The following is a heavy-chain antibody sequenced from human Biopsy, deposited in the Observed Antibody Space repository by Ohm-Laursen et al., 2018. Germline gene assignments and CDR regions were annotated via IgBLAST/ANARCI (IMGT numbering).Heavy chain of an antibody. D-gene: IGHD3-3*01. CDR1: GYTFTAYG. CDR3: ARDPGYDFWSGSDPFDI. CDR2: NSTYNDDT. V-gene: IGHV1-18*04. J-gene: IGHJ3*02. Sequence: ASVKVSCKSSGYTFTAYGISWVRQAPGQGLEWMGWNSTYNDDTNIAQKFQGRVSMTTDTSTRTAYMELRSLRSGDTAIYFCARDPGYDFWSGSDPFDIWGQGTLVTVS.